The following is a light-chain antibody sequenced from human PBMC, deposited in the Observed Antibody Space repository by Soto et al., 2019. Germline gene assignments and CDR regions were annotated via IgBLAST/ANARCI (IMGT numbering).Light chain of an antibody. CDR3: CSYAGSRGV. CDR1: SSDVGSYNL. J-gene: IGLJ1*01. CDR2: EVS. V-gene: IGLV2-23*02. Sequence: QSVLTQPASVSGSPGQSITISCTGTSSDVGSYNLVSWYQQHPGKAPKLMIYEVSKRPSGVSNRFSGSKSGNTASLTISGLQAEDEADYYCCSYAGSRGVLGTGTKVTVL.